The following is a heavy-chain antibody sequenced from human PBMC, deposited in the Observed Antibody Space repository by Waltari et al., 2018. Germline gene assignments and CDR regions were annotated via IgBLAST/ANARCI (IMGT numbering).Heavy chain of an antibody. J-gene: IGHJ3*02. Sequence: QVQLQESGPGLVKPSETLSITCAVSGYSISSGYYWGGIRQPPGKGLEWIGVIYHSGSTYYNPSLKSRVTISVDTSKNQFSLKLSSVTSADTAVYYCARQTIYRYNWNHRGDAFDILGQGTMVTVSS. V-gene: IGHV4-38-2*01. D-gene: IGHD1-20*01. CDR3: ARQTIYRYNWNHRGDAFDI. CDR2: IYHSGST. CDR1: GYSISSGYY.